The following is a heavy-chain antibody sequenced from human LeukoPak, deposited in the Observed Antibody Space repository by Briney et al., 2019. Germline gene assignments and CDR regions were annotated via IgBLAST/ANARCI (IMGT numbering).Heavy chain of an antibody. CDR1: GYTFSGYY. V-gene: IGHV1-2*02. J-gene: IGHJ4*02. Sequence: AASVKVSCKASGYTFSGYYIHWVRQAPGQGLEWMGWINPKSGGTNYAQKFQGRVTMTRDTSISTAYMELIRLRYDDTAVYYCAREDSSRGFDYWGQGTLVTVSS. CDR3: AREDSSRGFDY. CDR2: INPKSGGT. D-gene: IGHD6-19*01.